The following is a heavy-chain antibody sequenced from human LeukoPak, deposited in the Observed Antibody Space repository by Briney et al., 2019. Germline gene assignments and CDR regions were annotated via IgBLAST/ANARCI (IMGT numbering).Heavy chain of an antibody. D-gene: IGHD4-17*01. CDR1: GGSISSGSYY. V-gene: IGHV4-61*01. CDR2: IYYSGST. CDR3: ARVRRTVKLNWFDP. J-gene: IGHJ5*02. Sequence: SETLSLTCTVSGGSISSGSYYWSWIQQPPGKGLEWIGYIYYSGSTNYNPSLKSRVTISVDTSKNQFSLKLSSVTAADTAVYYCARVRRTVKLNWFDPWGQGTLVTVSS.